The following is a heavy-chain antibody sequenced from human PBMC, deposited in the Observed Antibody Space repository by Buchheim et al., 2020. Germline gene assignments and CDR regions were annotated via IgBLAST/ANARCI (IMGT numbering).Heavy chain of an antibody. CDR3: ARAPEGWYPSHYGMDV. CDR2: IWYDGSNK. Sequence: QVQLVESGGGVVQPGRSLRLSCAASGFTFSSYGMHWVRQAPGKGLEWVAVIWYDGSNKYYADSVKGRFTISRDNSKNTLYLQMNSLRAEDTAVYYCARAPEGWYPSHYGMDVWGQGTT. J-gene: IGHJ6*02. D-gene: IGHD2-15*01. V-gene: IGHV3-33*01. CDR1: GFTFSSYG.